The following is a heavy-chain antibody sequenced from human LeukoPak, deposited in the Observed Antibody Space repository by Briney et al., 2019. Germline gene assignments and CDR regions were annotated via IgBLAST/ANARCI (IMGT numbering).Heavy chain of an antibody. J-gene: IGHJ6*03. Sequence: PSETLSLTCAVYGGSFSGYYWSWIRQPPGKGLEWIGEINHSGSTNYNPSLKSRVTISVDTSKNQFSLKLSSVTAADTAVYYCAKDARRHYYGSGSYYGYYYYYYMDVWGKGTTVTVSS. CDR2: INHSGST. D-gene: IGHD3-10*01. CDR3: AKDARRHYYGSGSYYGYYYYYYMDV. CDR1: GGSFSGYY. V-gene: IGHV4-34*01.